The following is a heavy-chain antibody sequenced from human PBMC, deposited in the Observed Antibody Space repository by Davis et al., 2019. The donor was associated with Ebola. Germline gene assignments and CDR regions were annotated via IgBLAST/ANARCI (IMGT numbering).Heavy chain of an antibody. V-gene: IGHV4-59*08. CDR3: ARGDYAGSSFDY. Sequence: MPSETLSLTCSVSGGSISTYYWNWIRQPPGKGLEWVGCIQYSGSPIYNPSLKSRVTLSVDRSKNQFPLKLSSVTAADTAVYYCARGDYAGSSFDYWGQGTLVTVSS. CDR1: GGSISTYY. CDR2: IQYSGSP. J-gene: IGHJ4*02. D-gene: IGHD4-23*01.